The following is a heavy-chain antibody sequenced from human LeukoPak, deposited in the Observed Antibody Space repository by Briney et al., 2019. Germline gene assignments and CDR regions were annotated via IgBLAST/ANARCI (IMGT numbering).Heavy chain of an antibody. Sequence: GGSLRLSCAASGFTFSSHSMNWVRQAPGKGLEWVSYISSSSSTMYSADSVRGRFTISRDNAKNSLYLQMNSLRAEDTAVYYCARIQLLWVGELPRGFDGFDIWGQGTMVTVSS. D-gene: IGHD3-10*01. J-gene: IGHJ3*02. CDR2: ISSSSSTM. CDR1: GFTFSSHS. CDR3: ARIQLLWVGELPRGFDGFDI. V-gene: IGHV3-48*04.